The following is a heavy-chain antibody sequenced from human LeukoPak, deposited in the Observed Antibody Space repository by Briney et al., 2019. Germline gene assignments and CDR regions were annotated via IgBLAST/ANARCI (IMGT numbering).Heavy chain of an antibody. Sequence: SGGSLRLSCAASGFTVSSNYMSWVRQAPGKGLEWVSVIYSGGSTYYADSVKGRFTISRDNSKNTLYLQMNSLRAEDTAVYYCARDGLGSDYYYGMDVWGQGTTVTVSS. CDR1: GFTVSSNY. CDR2: IYSGGST. D-gene: IGHD1-26*01. J-gene: IGHJ6*02. CDR3: ARDGLGSDYYYGMDV. V-gene: IGHV3-66*01.